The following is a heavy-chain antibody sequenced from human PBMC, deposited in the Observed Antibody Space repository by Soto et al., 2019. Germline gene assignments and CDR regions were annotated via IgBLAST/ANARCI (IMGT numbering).Heavy chain of an antibody. J-gene: IGHJ5*02. V-gene: IGHV1-2*02. CDR1: GYTFTDFY. D-gene: IGHD3-9*01. Sequence: GASVKVSCKASGYTFTDFYMHWVRRAPGQGLEWMGLVNPNTGVTRYSQKFQDRVTMTRDTSINTAYMELSRLTSDDTAVYYCSTLRSAPWGRGTLVTVSS. CDR3: STLRSAP. CDR2: VNPNTGVT.